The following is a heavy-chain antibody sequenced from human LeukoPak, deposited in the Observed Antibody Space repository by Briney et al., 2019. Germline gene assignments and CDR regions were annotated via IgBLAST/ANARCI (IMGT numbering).Heavy chain of an antibody. V-gene: IGHV1-8*01. CDR1: GYTFTSYD. J-gene: IGHJ6*02. CDR3: AGVGGSYYYYGMDI. D-gene: IGHD1-26*01. CDR2: MNPNSGNT. Sequence: GASVKVSCKASGYTFTSYDINWVRQATGQGLEWMGRMNPNSGNTGYAQKFQGRVTMTRNTSISTAYMELSSLRSEDTAVYYCAGVGGSYYYYGMDIWGQGTTVTVSS.